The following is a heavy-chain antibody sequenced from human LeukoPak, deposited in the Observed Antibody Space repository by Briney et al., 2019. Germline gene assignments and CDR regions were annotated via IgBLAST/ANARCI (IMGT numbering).Heavy chain of an antibody. CDR1: GFTFNNYG. V-gene: IGHV3-30*02. D-gene: IGHD3-10*01. Sequence: GGSLRLSCAASGFTFNNYGMHWVRQAPGKGLEWVAFIRYDGSNKYYADSVKGRFTISRDNSKNTLYLQMNSLRAEDTAVYYCARGARGSGSYLYYYYYMDVWGKGTTVTVSS. CDR2: IRYDGSNK. CDR3: ARGARGSGSYLYYYYYMDV. J-gene: IGHJ6*03.